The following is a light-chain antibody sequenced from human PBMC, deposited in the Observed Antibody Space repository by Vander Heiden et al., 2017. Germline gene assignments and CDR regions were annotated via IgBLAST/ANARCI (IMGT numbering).Light chain of an antibody. V-gene: IGKV1-5*03. Sequence: DIQMTQSPSTLSASVGDRVTITCRASQSISSWLAWYQQKPGKAPKLLIYKASSLESGVPSRFSGSGSGTEFTLTISSLQPDDFATYYGQQYNSYWTFGQGTKLEIK. CDR2: KAS. CDR1: QSISSW. CDR3: QQYNSYWT. J-gene: IGKJ2*01.